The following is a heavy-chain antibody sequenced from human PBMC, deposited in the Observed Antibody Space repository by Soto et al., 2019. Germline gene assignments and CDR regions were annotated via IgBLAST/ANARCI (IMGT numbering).Heavy chain of an antibody. CDR3: ARERTGTTSMDV. CDR2: MNHHSGNT. V-gene: IGHV1-8*01. Sequence: QVQLVQSGAEVKKPGASVKVSCKASGYTFTSYDINWVRQATGQGLEWMGWMNHHSGNTGYAQKFRGRVTMTRQTSISTAYMELSSLRSEDTAVYYCARERTGTTSMDVWGQGTTVTVSS. D-gene: IGHD1-1*01. CDR1: GYTFTSYD. J-gene: IGHJ6*02.